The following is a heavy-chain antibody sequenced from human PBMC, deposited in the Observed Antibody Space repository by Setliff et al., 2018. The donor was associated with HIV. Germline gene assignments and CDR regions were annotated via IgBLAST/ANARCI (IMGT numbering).Heavy chain of an antibody. J-gene: IGHJ6*02. CDR3: ARTFGDLKHYNYYYTIDV. CDR2: INNSGRI. V-gene: IGHV4-31*03. D-gene: IGHD3-10*01. CDR1: GGSISRGAYY. Sequence: SETLSLTCTVSGGSISRGAYYWSWIRQHPGKGLEWIAYINNSGRIYYNPALKSRLTISLYTSKNQFSLKLSSVTAADTAVYYCARTFGDLKHYNYYYTIDVWGQGTTVTVSS.